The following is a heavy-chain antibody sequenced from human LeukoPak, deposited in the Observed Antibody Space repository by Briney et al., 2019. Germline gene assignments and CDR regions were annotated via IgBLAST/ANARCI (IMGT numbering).Heavy chain of an antibody. CDR2: IKQDGSEK. D-gene: IGHD6-13*01. CDR3: ARDQTYGSSWYDH. J-gene: IGHJ5*02. CDR1: GFTFSSYW. Sequence: GGSLRLSCAASGFTFSSYWMSWVRQAPGKGLEWVANIKQDGSEKYYVDSVKGRFTISRDNAKNSLYLQMNSLRAEDTAVYYCARDQTYGSSWYDHWGQGTLVTVSS. V-gene: IGHV3-7*01.